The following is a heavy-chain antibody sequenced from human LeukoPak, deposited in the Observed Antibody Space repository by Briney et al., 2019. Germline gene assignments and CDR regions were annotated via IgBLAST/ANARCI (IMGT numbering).Heavy chain of an antibody. D-gene: IGHD3-10*01. J-gene: IGHJ4*02. Sequence: ASVKVSCKASGYTFTSYAMHWVRQAPGQRLEWMGWINAGNGNIKYSQKFQGRVTITRDTSASTAYMELSSLRSEDTAVYYCARDLTMVRGVPPGYWSQGTLVTVSS. CDR3: ARDLTMVRGVPPGY. CDR2: INAGNGNI. CDR1: GYTFTSYA. V-gene: IGHV1-3*01.